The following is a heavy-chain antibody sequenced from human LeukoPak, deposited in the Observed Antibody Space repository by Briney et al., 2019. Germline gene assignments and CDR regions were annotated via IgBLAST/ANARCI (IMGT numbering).Heavy chain of an antibody. CDR1: GGSISTYY. CDR2: VYYSGNT. Sequence: PSETLSLTCTVSGGSISTYYWSRIRQPPGKRLEWIGYVYYSGNTNYNPSLQSRVTISVDTSKNQFSLTLNSVTAADTALYYCARVGTFAFDIWGQGTMVTVSS. V-gene: IGHV4-59*01. D-gene: IGHD1-14*01. CDR3: ARVGTFAFDI. J-gene: IGHJ3*02.